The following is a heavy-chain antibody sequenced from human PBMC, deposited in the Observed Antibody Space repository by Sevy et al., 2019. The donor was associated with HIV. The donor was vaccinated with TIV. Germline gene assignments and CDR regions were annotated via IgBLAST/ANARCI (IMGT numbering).Heavy chain of an antibody. CDR2: ISSSGSTI. D-gene: IGHD6-6*01. Sequence: GGSLRLSCAASGFTFSDYYMSWIRQAPGKGLEWVSYISSSGSTIYYADSVKGRFTIPRDNAKNSLYLQMNSLRAEDTAVYYCASRIQAGRHNRGDAFDIWGQGTMVTVSS. CDR1: GFTFSDYY. J-gene: IGHJ3*02. CDR3: ASRIQAGRHNRGDAFDI. V-gene: IGHV3-11*01.